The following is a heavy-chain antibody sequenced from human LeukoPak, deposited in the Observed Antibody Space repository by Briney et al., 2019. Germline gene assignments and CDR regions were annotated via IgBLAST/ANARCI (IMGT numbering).Heavy chain of an antibody. Sequence: SETLSLTCTVSGYSISSGYYWGWIRQPPGKGLEWIGSIYHSGSTYYNPSLKGRVTISVDTSKNQFSLKLSSVTAADTAVYYCARAGAIVATSTFDPWGQGTLVTVSS. D-gene: IGHD5-12*01. V-gene: IGHV4-38-2*02. CDR3: ARAGAIVATSTFDP. CDR1: GYSISSGYY. J-gene: IGHJ5*02. CDR2: IYHSGST.